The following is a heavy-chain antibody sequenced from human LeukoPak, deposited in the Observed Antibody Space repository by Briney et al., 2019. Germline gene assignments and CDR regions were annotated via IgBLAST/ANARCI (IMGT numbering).Heavy chain of an antibody. J-gene: IGHJ2*01. D-gene: IGHD6-13*01. Sequence: GGSLRLSCAASTFSLSRYPTGWVRQAPGKGLGWVANIKQDGSEQYYVDSVKGRFTSSRDNAKNTLYLQMNSLRAEDTAVYYCARRSSSWYGWYFDLWGRGTLVTVSS. CDR3: ARRSSSWYGWYFDL. CDR2: IKQDGSEQ. CDR1: TFSLSRYP. V-gene: IGHV3-7*01.